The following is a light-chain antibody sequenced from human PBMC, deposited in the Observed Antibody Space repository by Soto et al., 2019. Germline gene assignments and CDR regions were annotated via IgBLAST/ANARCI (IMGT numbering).Light chain of an antibody. V-gene: IGLV4-69*01. Sequence: QSVLTQPPSASASLGASVKLTCILSSGHSNYAVAWHQQQPEKGPRYLMRLHSDGRHSKGDGIPDRFSGSSAGAERYLTISSLQSEDEADYYCQTWGTGIRVFGTGTKLTVL. J-gene: IGLJ1*01. CDR2: LHSDGRH. CDR3: QTWGTGIRV. CDR1: SGHSNYA.